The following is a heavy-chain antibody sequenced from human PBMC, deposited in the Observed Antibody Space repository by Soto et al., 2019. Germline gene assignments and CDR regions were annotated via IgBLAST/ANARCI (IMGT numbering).Heavy chain of an antibody. D-gene: IGHD2-15*01. CDR3: TRGHLGITTTGTWYDFDY. V-gene: IGHV4-59*01. Sequence: SLTCTVSGDSISSYYWTWIGQPPGKGLEYIGYIYYSGRTYYNPSLKSRVTISVDTSKNQFSLKLSSVTAADTAVYYCTRGHLGITTTGTWYDFDYWGQGTLVTASS. CDR2: IYYSGRT. CDR1: GDSISSYY. J-gene: IGHJ4*02.